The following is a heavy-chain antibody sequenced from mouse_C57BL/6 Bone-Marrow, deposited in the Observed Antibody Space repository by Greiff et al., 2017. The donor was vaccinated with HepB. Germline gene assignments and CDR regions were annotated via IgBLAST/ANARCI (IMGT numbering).Heavy chain of an antibody. J-gene: IGHJ4*01. CDR3: ARKGDPYYYAMDY. D-gene: IGHD2-13*01. Sequence: QVQLKESGAELVRPGTSVKVSCKASGYAFTNYLIEWVKQRPGQGLEWIGVINPGSGGTNYNEKFKGKATLTADKSSSTAYMQLSSLTSEDSAVYFCARKGDPYYYAMDYWGQGTSVTVSS. CDR1: GYAFTNYL. V-gene: IGHV1-54*01. CDR2: INPGSGGT.